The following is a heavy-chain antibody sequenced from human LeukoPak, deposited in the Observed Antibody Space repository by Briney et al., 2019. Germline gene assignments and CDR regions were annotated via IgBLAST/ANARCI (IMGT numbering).Heavy chain of an antibody. CDR1: GYTFTSYW. Sequence: GESLKISCKGSGYTFTSYWIGWVRQMPGKGREWMGIIYPGDSDTRYSPSFQGQVTISADKSISTAYLQWSSLKASDTAMYYCARHRGVVPAASVWFDPWGQGTLVTVSS. D-gene: IGHD2-2*01. J-gene: IGHJ5*02. CDR2: IYPGDSDT. V-gene: IGHV5-51*01. CDR3: ARHRGVVPAASVWFDP.